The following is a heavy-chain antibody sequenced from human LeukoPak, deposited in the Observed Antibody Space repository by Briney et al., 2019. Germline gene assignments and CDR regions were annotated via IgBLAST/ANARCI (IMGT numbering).Heavy chain of an antibody. J-gene: IGHJ4*02. V-gene: IGHV3-30*04. CDR3: AREPLPAGYSSGWTDY. CDR1: GFTFSSYA. D-gene: IGHD6-19*01. Sequence: GGSLRLSCAASGFTFSSYAMHWVRQAPGKRLEWVAVISYDGNNKYYADSIKGRFTISRDNSKNTLYLQMNSLRSEDTAVYYCAREPLPAGYSSGWTDYWGQGTLVTVSS. CDR2: ISYDGNNK.